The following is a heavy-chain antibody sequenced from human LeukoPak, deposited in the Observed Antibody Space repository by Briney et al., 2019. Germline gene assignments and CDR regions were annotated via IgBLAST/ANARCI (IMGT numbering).Heavy chain of an antibody. D-gene: IGHD4-23*01. V-gene: IGHV4-59*01. Sequence: PSETLSLTCTVSGGSLSSYYWSWIRQPPGKGLEWIGYIYYSGSTNYNPSLKSRVTISVDTSKNQFSLKLSSVTAADTAVYYCARVGPKDYGGNPGCFDYWGQGTLVTVSS. CDR2: IYYSGST. J-gene: IGHJ4*02. CDR3: ARVGPKDYGGNPGCFDY. CDR1: GGSLSSYY.